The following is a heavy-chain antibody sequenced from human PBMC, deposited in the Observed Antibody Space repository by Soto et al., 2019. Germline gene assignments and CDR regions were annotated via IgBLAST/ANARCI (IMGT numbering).Heavy chain of an antibody. J-gene: IGHJ6*02. CDR3: TSSTVTTVDRTMVDV. Sequence: VGSLRLSCAASGFTFSGSAMHWVRQASGKGLEWVGRIRSKANSYATAYAASVKGRFTISRDDSKNTAYLQMNSLKTEDTAVYYCTSSTVTTVDRTMVDVWGQGTTVTVSS. V-gene: IGHV3-73*01. CDR1: GFTFSGSA. CDR2: IRSKANSYAT. D-gene: IGHD4-4*01.